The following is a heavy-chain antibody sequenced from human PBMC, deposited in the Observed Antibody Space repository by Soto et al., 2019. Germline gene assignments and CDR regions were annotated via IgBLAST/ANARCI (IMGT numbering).Heavy chain of an antibody. V-gene: IGHV3-30*18. CDR2: ISYDGSNK. J-gene: IGHJ6*02. CDR1: GFTFSSYG. D-gene: IGHD2-21*02. CDR3: AKDLGAHGGNSPSHYYYYGMDV. Sequence: PGGSLRLSCAASGFTFSSYGMHWVRQAPGKGLEWVAVISYDGSNKYYADSVKGRFTISRDNSKNTLYLQMNSLRAEDTAVYYCAKDLGAHGGNSPSHYYYYGMDVWGQGTTVTVSS.